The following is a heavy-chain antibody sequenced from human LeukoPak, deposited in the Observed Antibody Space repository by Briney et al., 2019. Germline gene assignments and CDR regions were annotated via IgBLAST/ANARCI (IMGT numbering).Heavy chain of an antibody. CDR2: ISGSGYST. V-gene: IGHV3-23*01. D-gene: IGHD5-12*01. Sequence: GGSLRLPCTASGFTFSSYAMSWVRQAPGKGLEWVSAISGSGYSTYYADSVKGRFTISRDNSKNTLYLQMNSLRAEDTAVYYCAKEAGYSGYYYPDYWGQGTLVTVSS. CDR1: GFTFSSYA. CDR3: AKEAGYSGYYYPDY. J-gene: IGHJ4*02.